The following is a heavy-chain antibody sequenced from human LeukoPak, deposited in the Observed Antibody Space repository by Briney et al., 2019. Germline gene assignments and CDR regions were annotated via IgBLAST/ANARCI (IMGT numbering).Heavy chain of an antibody. CDR3: ASHSSSSKSQVAYNWFDP. D-gene: IGHD6-6*01. CDR1: GYTLTELS. CDR2: FDPEDGET. J-gene: IGHJ5*02. V-gene: IGHV1-24*01. Sequence: ASVKVSCKVSGYTLTELSMHWVRQAPGKGLEWMGGFDPEDGETIYAQKFQGRVTITTDESTSTAYMELSSLRSEDTAVYYCASHSSSSKSQVAYNWFDPWGQGTLVTVSS.